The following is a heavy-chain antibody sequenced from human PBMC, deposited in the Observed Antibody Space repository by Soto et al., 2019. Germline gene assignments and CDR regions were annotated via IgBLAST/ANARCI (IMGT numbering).Heavy chain of an antibody. V-gene: IGHV3-23*01. D-gene: IGHD3-3*01. CDR3: AKDRFYDFWSGARGGYFDY. CDR2: ISGSGGST. CDR1: GFTFSSYA. Sequence: GGSLRLSCAASGFTFSSYAMSWVRQAPGKGLEWVSAISGSGGSTYYADSVKGRFTISRDNSKNTLYLQMNSLRAEDTAVYYCAKDRFYDFWSGARGGYFDYWGQGTLVTVSS. J-gene: IGHJ4*02.